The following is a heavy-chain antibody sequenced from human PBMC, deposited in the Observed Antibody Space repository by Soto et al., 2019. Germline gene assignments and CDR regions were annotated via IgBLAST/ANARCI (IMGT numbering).Heavy chain of an antibody. CDR3: AKAKDSSSWYPVYFQH. J-gene: IGHJ1*01. Sequence: GGSLRLSCAASGVTFSSYAMSWVRQAPGKGLEWVSAISSSGGSTYYADSVKGRFTISRDNSKNTLYLQMNSLRAEDTAVYYCAKAKDSSSWYPVYFQHWGQGTLVTVSS. CDR2: ISSSGGST. V-gene: IGHV3-23*01. CDR1: GVTFSSYA. D-gene: IGHD6-13*01.